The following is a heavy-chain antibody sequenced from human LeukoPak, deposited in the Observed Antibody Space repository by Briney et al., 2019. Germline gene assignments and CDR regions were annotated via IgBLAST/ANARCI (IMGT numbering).Heavy chain of an antibody. Sequence: GRSLRLSCAASGFTFSSYAMHWVRQAPGKGLEWVAVISYDGSNKYYADSVKGRFTISRDNSKNTLYLQMNSLRAEDTAVYYCAREDYGDYADAFDIWGQGTMVTVSS. V-gene: IGHV3-30-3*01. J-gene: IGHJ3*02. CDR1: GFTFSSYA. D-gene: IGHD4-17*01. CDR3: AREDYGDYADAFDI. CDR2: ISYDGSNK.